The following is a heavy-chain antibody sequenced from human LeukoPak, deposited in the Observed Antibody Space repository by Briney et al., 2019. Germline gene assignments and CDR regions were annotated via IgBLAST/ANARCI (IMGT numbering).Heavy chain of an antibody. CDR2: IYTSGST. CDR3: ARDQASGREDWFDP. D-gene: IGHD1-26*01. V-gene: IGHV4-4*07. CDR1: GGSISSYY. Sequence: KPSETLPLTCTVSGGSISSYYWSWIRQPAGKGLEWIGRIYTSGSTNYNPSLKSRVTMSVDTSKNQFSLKLSSVTAADTAVYYCARDQASGREDWFDPWGQGTLVTVSS. J-gene: IGHJ5*02.